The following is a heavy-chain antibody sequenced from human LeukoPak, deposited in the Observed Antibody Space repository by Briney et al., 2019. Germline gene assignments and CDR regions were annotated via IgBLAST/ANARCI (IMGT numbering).Heavy chain of an antibody. CDR1: GGSFSGYY. Sequence: SETLSLTCGVYGGSFSGYYWSWIRQSPLRGLEWIGEINQRGGTNYNPSLKSRVTISVDTSKNQFSLVVNSVTAADTGVYCCATKYSVAVAANPPYFDFWGQGILVTVSS. CDR2: INQRGGT. CDR3: ATKYSVAVAANPPYFDF. D-gene: IGHD6-19*01. V-gene: IGHV4-34*01. J-gene: IGHJ4*02.